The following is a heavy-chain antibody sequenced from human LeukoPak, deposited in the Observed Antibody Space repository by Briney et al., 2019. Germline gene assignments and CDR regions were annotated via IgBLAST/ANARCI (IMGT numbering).Heavy chain of an antibody. Sequence: PSETLSLTCTVSGGSISSSSYYWSWIRQPPGKGLEWIGEINHSGSTNYNPSLKSRVTISVDTSKNQFSLKLSSVTAADTAVYYCARGQRLRRWFDPWGQGTLVTVSS. CDR2: INHSGST. J-gene: IGHJ5*02. CDR3: ARGQRLRRWFDP. CDR1: GGSISSSSYY. V-gene: IGHV4-39*07. D-gene: IGHD4-17*01.